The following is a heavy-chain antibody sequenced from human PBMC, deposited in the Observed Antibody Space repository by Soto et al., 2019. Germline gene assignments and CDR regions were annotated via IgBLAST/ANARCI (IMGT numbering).Heavy chain of an antibody. CDR3: ARGPGLCSSNGCLADAFDI. CDR1: GGSISSGGYY. Sequence: SETLSLTCTVSGGSISSGGYYWSWIRQHPGKGLEWIGYIYYSGSTYYNPSLKSRVTISVDTSKNQFSLKLSSVTAADTAVYYCARGPGLCSSNGCLADAFDICGQGTMVTVSS. D-gene: IGHD2-2*01. J-gene: IGHJ3*02. V-gene: IGHV4-31*03. CDR2: IYYSGST.